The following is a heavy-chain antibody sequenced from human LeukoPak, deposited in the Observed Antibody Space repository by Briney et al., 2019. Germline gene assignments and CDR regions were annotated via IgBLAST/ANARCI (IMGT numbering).Heavy chain of an antibody. D-gene: IGHD3-10*01. V-gene: IGHV3-23*01. J-gene: IGHJ6*03. CDR3: AKGGGSERNYYMDV. CDR1: GFTFSSYA. CDR2: ITGNAGNT. Sequence: PGGSLRLSCAASGFTFSSYAMSWVRQAPGKGLEWVSTITGNAGNTYYADSVKGRFTASRDNSRNTLYLQMNSLRAEDTAVYHCAKGGGSERNYYMDVWGKGTTATVSS.